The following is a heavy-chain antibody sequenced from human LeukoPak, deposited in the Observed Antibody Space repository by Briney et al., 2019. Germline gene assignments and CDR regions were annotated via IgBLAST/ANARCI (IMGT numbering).Heavy chain of an antibody. D-gene: IGHD6-13*01. CDR1: GFTFSDCY. V-gene: IGHV3-11*04. CDR3: ARSGIAAAGTVYYYYYYYMDV. Sequence: GGSLRLSCAASGFTFSDCYMSWIRQAPGKGLEWVSYISSSGSTIYYADSVKGRFTISRDNAKNSLYLQMNSLRAEDTAVYYCARSGIAAAGTVYYYYYYYMDVWGKGTTVTVSS. CDR2: ISSSGSTI. J-gene: IGHJ6*03.